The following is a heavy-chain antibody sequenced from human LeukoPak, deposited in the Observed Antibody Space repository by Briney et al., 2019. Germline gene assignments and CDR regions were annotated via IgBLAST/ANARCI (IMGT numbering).Heavy chain of an antibody. CDR1: GFTFSDYS. Sequence: PGGSLRLSCTASGFTFSDYSMNWLRQAPGKGLEWVSYISRRSRHVYYAGSVKGRFTISRDNAKNSLYLQMNSLRAEDMAVYFCVRDLMGSGATTAYLHHWGQGTLVTVSS. V-gene: IGHV3-21*01. D-gene: IGHD4/OR15-4a*01. CDR3: VRDLMGSGATTAYLHH. CDR2: ISRRSRHV. J-gene: IGHJ1*01.